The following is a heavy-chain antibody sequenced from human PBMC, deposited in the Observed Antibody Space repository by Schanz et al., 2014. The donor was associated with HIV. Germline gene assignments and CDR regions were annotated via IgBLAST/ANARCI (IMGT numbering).Heavy chain of an antibody. CDR3: AREREESIAYYYYGMDV. CDR2: IKEDGIEK. J-gene: IGHJ6*02. Sequence: DVQLVESGGSLVQPGGSLRLSCAASGFRFRSYWMSWVRQAPGKGLEWVANIKEDGIEKYYVDSVKGRFTISRDNAKNSLYLNMYSLRAEDTAVYYCAREREESIAYYYYGMDVWGQGTAVTVSS. V-gene: IGHV3-7*01. D-gene: IGHD1-26*01. CDR1: GFRFRSYW.